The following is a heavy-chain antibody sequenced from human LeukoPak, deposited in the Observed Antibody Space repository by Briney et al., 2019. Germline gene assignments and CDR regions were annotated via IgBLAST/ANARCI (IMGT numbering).Heavy chain of an antibody. D-gene: IGHD6-19*01. Sequence: SETLSLTCTVSGGSGSNGSYYWSWIRQPPGKGLEWIGYIYYSGSTNYNPSLKSRVTISVDTSKNQFSLKLSSVTAADTAVYYCATIDSGYWGQGTLVTVSS. J-gene: IGHJ4*02. CDR1: GGSGSNGSYY. CDR2: IYYSGST. V-gene: IGHV4-61*01. CDR3: ATIDSGY.